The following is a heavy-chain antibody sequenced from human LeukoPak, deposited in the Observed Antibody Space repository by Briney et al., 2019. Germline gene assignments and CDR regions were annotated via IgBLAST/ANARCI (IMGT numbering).Heavy chain of an antibody. Sequence: GGSLRLSCAASGFTFNSYWMSWVRQAPGKGPEWVANIKIDGSEKYYEDSVKGRFTISRDNAKDSLYLQMNSLRAEDTAVYYCARNWYGSSWSEQIYYFDYWGQGTLVTVSS. CDR3: ARNWYGSSWSEQIYYFDY. J-gene: IGHJ4*02. V-gene: IGHV3-7*03. CDR1: GFTFNSYW. D-gene: IGHD6-13*01. CDR2: IKIDGSEK.